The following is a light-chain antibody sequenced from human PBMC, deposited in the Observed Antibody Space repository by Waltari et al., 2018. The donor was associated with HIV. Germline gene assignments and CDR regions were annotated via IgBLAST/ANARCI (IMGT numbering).Light chain of an antibody. CDR2: DAS. V-gene: IGKV3-11*01. CDR1: QSIRRA. J-gene: IGKJ4*01. Sequence: EVPLTQSPATPSLSPGDSATLSCRASQSIRRAVAWYQQKPGQAPRLLIYDASRRYTGIPVRFRGSGSGTDFTLTISSLEPEDFAIYYCQQGSGWPPAFSFGGGTRVDIK. CDR3: QQGSGWPPAFS.